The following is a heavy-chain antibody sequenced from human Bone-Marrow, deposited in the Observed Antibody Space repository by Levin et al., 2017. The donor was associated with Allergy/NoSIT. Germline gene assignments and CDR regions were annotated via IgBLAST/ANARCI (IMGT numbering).Heavy chain of an antibody. Sequence: SQTLSLTCNVSDGSISSYYWSWIRQPPGKGLEWIGYIYYSGSTKYSPSLKSRVTISVDTSKKQISLTLRSLTAADTAVYYCARKSGWFGDSSYHHPMDVWGQGTAVTVSS. D-gene: IGHD3-10*01. J-gene: IGHJ6*02. CDR2: IYYSGST. CDR3: ARKSGWFGDSSYHHPMDV. CDR1: DGSISSYY. V-gene: IGHV4-59*08.